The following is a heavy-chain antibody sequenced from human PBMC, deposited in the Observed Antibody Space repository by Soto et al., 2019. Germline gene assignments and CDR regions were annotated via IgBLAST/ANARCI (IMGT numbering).Heavy chain of an antibody. Sequence: QVQLVQSGAEVKKPGSSVKVSCEASGDTFSTYTISWVRQVPGQGLAWMGRIIPVLNKINYAQQFQGRVTFTANKSTYTVYMELSGLRSEDAAVYYCVRAYTGYEPSYDSWGQGTVVTVSS. CDR1: GDTFSTYT. V-gene: IGHV1-69*02. D-gene: IGHD5-12*01. CDR3: VRAYTGYEPSYDS. CDR2: IIPVLNKI. J-gene: IGHJ4*02.